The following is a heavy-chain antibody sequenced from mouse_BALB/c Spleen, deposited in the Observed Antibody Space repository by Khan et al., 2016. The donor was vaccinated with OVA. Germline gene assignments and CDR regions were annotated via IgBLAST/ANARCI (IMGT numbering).Heavy chain of an antibody. D-gene: IGHD4-1*01. J-gene: IGHJ4*01. CDR1: GYTFSSYW. V-gene: IGHV1-9*01. Sequence: QVRLQQSGAELMKPGASVKISCKATGYTFSSYWIEWVKQRPGHGLEWIGEILPGRGNINYNEKFKGKATFTADTSSNIAYMQLNSLTSEDSAVYYGARGAGTTYGMDYWGQGTPVTVSS. CDR3: ARGAGTTYGMDY. CDR2: ILPGRGNI.